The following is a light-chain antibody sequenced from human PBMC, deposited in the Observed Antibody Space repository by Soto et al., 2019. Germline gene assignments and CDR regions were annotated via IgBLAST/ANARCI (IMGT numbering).Light chain of an antibody. V-gene: IGKV3-11*01. J-gene: IGKJ3*01. CDR3: QQRSNWPS. CDR2: DAS. CDR1: QSVSSN. Sequence: ERVMAQSPATLSVSPGERATRSCRASQSVSSNLAWYQQKPGQAPRLLIYDASNRATGIPARFSGSGSGTDFTLTISSLEPEDFAVYYCQQRSNWPSFGPGTKVDIK.